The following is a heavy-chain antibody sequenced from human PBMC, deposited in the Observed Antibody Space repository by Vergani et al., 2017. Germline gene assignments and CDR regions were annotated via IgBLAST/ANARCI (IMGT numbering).Heavy chain of an antibody. D-gene: IGHD1-26*01. V-gene: IGHV4-34*02. J-gene: IGHJ4*02. Sequence: QVQLQQWGAGVVKPSGTLSLTCAVFGESFSSFYWSWIRQPPGKGLEWIGEINNDGHTNYNPSLESRVTLSRDTAKNQFSLNLMSVTAADTAMYYYAVRPLVKLVGGEIVTKRTFDYWSQGSLVTVSS. CDR2: INNDGHT. CDR1: GESFSSFY. CDR3: AVRPLVKLVGGEIVTKRTFDY.